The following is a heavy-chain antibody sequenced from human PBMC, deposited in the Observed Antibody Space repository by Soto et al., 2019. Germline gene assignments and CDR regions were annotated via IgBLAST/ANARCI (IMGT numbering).Heavy chain of an antibody. J-gene: IGHJ3*02. D-gene: IGHD2-2*01. V-gene: IGHV1-8*01. CDR2: MNPNSGNT. Sequence: ASVKVSCKASGYTFTSYDINWVRQATGQGLEWKGWMNPNSGNTGYAQKFQGRVTMTRNTSISTAYMELSSLRSEDTAVYYCARGQKKPDIVVVPAAPDIWGQGTMVTVSS. CDR1: GYTFTSYD. CDR3: ARGQKKPDIVVVPAAPDI.